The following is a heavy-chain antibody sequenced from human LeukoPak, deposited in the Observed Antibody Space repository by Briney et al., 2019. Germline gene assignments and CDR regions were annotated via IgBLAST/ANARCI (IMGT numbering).Heavy chain of an antibody. D-gene: IGHD6-13*01. CDR3: GRAFPPLRTAAAGDY. J-gene: IGHJ4*02. Sequence: PGGSLRLSCTASGFTFSYCYMNWFRQAPGKGLEWVSSISYRSSHMYYADSVKGRFTISRDNAENSLYLQMNSLRAEDTAVYYCGRAFPPLRTAAAGDYWGQGTLVTVSS. V-gene: IGHV3-21*01. CDR1: GFTFSYCY. CDR2: ISYRSSHM.